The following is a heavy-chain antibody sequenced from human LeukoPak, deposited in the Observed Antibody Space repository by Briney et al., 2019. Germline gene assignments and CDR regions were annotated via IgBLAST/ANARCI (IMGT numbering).Heavy chain of an antibody. D-gene: IGHD2-8*01. CDR3: ARRGEVYAILDY. Sequence: SETLSLTCAVYGGSFGGYYWSWIRQPPGKGLEWIGEINHSGSTNYNPSLKSRVTISVDTSKNQFSLKLSSVTAADTAVYYCARRGEVYAILDYWGQGTLVTVSS. J-gene: IGHJ4*02. V-gene: IGHV4-34*01. CDR2: INHSGST. CDR1: GGSFGGYY.